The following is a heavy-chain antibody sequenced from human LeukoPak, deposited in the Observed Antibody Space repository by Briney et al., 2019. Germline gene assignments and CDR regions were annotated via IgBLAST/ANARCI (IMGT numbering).Heavy chain of an antibody. Sequence: ASVKVSCKASGYTFTVYYMHWGREAPGHGVEWMGWINTNSGGASYVQKFTGRVTMTSDTSISTAYMELSSLRSDDTAVYYCARGHTWGLVTTAGGDYWGQGTLVTVSS. V-gene: IGHV1-2*02. CDR1: GYTFTVYY. CDR3: ARGHTWGLVTTAGGDY. D-gene: IGHD2-21*02. CDR2: INTNSGGA. J-gene: IGHJ4*02.